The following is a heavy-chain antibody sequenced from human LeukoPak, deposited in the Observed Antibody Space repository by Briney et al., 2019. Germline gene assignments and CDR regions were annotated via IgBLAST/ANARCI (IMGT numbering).Heavy chain of an antibody. J-gene: IGHJ4*02. CDR3: ARQGPQWRGSLFDY. Sequence: SETLTLTCTVSAGSISSYYWSWIRQPPRKGLEWIGYIYYSGSTNYNPSLKSRVTISVDTSKNQFSLKLSSVTAADTAVYYCARQGPQWRGSLFDYWGQGTLVTVSS. CDR2: IYYSGST. V-gene: IGHV4-59*08. CDR1: AGSISSYY. D-gene: IGHD6-19*01.